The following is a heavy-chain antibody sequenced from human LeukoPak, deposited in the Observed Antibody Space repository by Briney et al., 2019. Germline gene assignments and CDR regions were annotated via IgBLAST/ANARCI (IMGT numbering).Heavy chain of an antibody. CDR2: IYTSGST. J-gene: IGHJ6*02. D-gene: IGHD3-10*01. CDR1: GGSISSYY. V-gene: IGHV4-4*07. CDR3: ARDQITMVPYYYYGMDV. Sequence: SETLSHTCTVSGGSISSYYWSWIRQPAGKGLEWIGRIYTSGSTNYNPSLKSRVTMSVDTSKNQFSLKLSSVTAADTAVYYCARDQITMVPYYYYGMDVWGQGTTVTVSS.